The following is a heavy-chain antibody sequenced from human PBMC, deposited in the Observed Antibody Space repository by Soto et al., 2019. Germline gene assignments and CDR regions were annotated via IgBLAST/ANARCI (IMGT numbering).Heavy chain of an antibody. Sequence: GASVKVSCKASGYTFTSYYMHWVRQATGQGLEWMGWMNPNSGNTGYAQKFQGRVTMTRNTSISTAYMELSSLRSEDTAVYYCARETHLPFSNPGSVYYYYGMDVWGQGTTVTVSS. CDR3: ARETHLPFSNPGSVYYYYGMDV. D-gene: IGHD4-4*01. V-gene: IGHV1-8*02. J-gene: IGHJ6*02. CDR1: GYTFTSYY. CDR2: MNPNSGNT.